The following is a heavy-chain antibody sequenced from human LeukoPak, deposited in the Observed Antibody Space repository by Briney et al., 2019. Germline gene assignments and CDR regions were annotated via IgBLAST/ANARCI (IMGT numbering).Heavy chain of an antibody. CDR3: AKSGSYQYWYCDL. Sequence: GGSLRLSCAASGFTFDDYAMHWVRQAPGKGLEWVSGISWNSGSIGYADSVKGRFTISRDNAKNSLYLQMNSLRAEDTALYYCAKSGSYQYWYCDLWGRGTLVTVSS. CDR2: ISWNSGSI. D-gene: IGHD1-26*01. V-gene: IGHV3-9*01. J-gene: IGHJ2*01. CDR1: GFTFDDYA.